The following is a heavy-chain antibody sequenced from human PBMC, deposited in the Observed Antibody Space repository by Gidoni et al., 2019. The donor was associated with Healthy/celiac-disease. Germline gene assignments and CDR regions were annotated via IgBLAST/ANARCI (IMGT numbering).Heavy chain of an antibody. CDR3: AKDARRLGRRGVLDY. CDR2: ISWNSGSI. D-gene: IGHD4-17*01. J-gene: IGHJ4*02. CDR1: GFTFDAYA. V-gene: IGHV3-9*01. Sequence: EVQLVESGGGLVQPGRSLRLSCAASGFTFDAYAMHWVRQAPGKGLEWVSGISWNSGSIGYADSVKGRFTISRDNAKNSLYLQMNSLRAEDTALYYCAKDARRLGRRGVLDYWGQGTLVTVSS.